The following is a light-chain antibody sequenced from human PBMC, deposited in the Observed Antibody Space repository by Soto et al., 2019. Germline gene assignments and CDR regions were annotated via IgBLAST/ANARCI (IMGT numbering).Light chain of an antibody. CDR3: QQYGSSRT. CDR2: DAS. V-gene: IGKV3-15*01. J-gene: IGKJ1*01. CDR1: QSVRSK. Sequence: EIVRKQSPATLSVSPGERATLSCRASQSVRSKLAWYQQKPGQAPRLLIYDASTRATGIPARFSGSGSGTDFTLTISRLEPEDFAVYYCQQYGSSRTFGQGTNVDI.